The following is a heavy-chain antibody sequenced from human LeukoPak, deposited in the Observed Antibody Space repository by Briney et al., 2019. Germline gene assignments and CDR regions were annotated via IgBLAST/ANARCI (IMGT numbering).Heavy chain of an antibody. J-gene: IGHJ4*02. D-gene: IGHD1-26*01. CDR3: ARDRGGSYSAIDY. Sequence: GRSLRLSCTASGFTFRNYGMNWVRQAPGKGLEWVAGIWYDGSNKDYVDSVKGRFTISRDNSKNTLYLEMNSLRAEDTAVYYCARDRGGSYSAIDYWGQGTLVTVSS. V-gene: IGHV3-33*01. CDR2: IWYDGSNK. CDR1: GFTFRNYG.